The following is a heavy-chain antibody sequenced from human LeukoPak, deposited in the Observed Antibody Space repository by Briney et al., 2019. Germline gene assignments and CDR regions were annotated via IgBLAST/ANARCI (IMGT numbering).Heavy chain of an antibody. D-gene: IGHD5-12*01. J-gene: IGHJ2*01. CDR2: INPSGGST. CDR3: ARNKIVATAAEYWYFDL. Sequence: ASVKVSCKASGYAFTSYYMHWVRQAPGQGLEWMGIINPSGGSTSYAQKFQGRVTMTRDTSTSTVYMELSSLRAEDTAVYYCARNKIVATAAEYWYFDLWGRGTLVTVSS. V-gene: IGHV1-46*01. CDR1: GYAFTSYY.